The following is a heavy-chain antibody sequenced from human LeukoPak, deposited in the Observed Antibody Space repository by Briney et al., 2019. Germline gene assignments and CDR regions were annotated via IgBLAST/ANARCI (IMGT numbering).Heavy chain of an antibody. V-gene: IGHV1-24*01. D-gene: IGHD2-2*01. CDR1: GYTLTELS. Sequence: ASVKVSCKVSGYTLTELSMHWVRQAPGNGLEWMGGFDPEDGETIYAQKFQGRVTMTEDTSTDTAYMELSSLRSEDTAVYYCATAGSIVVVPAAMYTWFDPWGQGTLVTVSS. CDR2: FDPEDGET. J-gene: IGHJ5*02. CDR3: ATAGSIVVVPAAMYTWFDP.